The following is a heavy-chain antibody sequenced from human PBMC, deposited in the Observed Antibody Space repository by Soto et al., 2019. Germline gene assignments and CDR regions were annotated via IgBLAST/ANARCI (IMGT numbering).Heavy chain of an antibody. Sequence: EVVLLESGGGLEQPGGSLRLSCAASGFIFENFGMSWVRQAPGKGLEWISSISGSGFKKYYADSVKGRFTISRDNSKSTVYLALNNLSAEDTAVYHCAKNQGVELVPLATVDWFDPWGQGSVVTVSS. D-gene: IGHD1-26*01. CDR3: AKNQGVELVPLATVDWFDP. J-gene: IGHJ5*02. CDR2: ISGSGFKK. CDR1: GFIFENFG. V-gene: IGHV3-23*01.